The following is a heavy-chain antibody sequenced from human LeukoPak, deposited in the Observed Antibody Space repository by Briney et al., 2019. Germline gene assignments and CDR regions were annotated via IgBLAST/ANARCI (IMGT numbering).Heavy chain of an antibody. CDR2: IYSGGST. CDR3: ARDEGYGSGSFDI. D-gene: IGHD3-10*01. Sequence: GGSLRLSCAASGFGVSTNYMNWVRQAPGKGLEWVSVIYSGGSTYYAGSVKGRFTISRDTSKNTVLLQMNSLRAEDTAVYYCARDEGYGSGSFDIWGQGRMVTVSS. J-gene: IGHJ3*02. V-gene: IGHV3-53*01. CDR1: GFGVSTNY.